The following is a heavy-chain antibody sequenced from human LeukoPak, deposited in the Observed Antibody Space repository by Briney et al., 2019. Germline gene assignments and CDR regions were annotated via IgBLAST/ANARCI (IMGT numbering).Heavy chain of an antibody. D-gene: IGHD2-15*01. CDR2: ISDSGGST. Sequence: PGGSLRLSCSASGFPFSSYAMHWVRQAPGKGLEYVSAISDSGGSTYYADSVKGRFTISRDNYPRMSSLRAEDTAVYFCVRGYSFGPYGMDVWGQGTTVTVSS. CDR3: VRGYSFGPYGMDV. CDR1: GFPFSSYA. V-gene: IGHV3-64D*09. J-gene: IGHJ6*02.